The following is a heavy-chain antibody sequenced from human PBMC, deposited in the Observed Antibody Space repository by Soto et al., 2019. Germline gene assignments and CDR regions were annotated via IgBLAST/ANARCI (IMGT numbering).Heavy chain of an antibody. J-gene: IGHJ4*01. CDR1: GGTFSSYA. CDR3: ARDPSPYYYDSSGYSSGPSPTDY. Sequence: SVKVSCKASGGTFSSYAISWVRQAPGQGLEWMGGIIPIFGTANYAQKFQGRVTITADESTSTAYMELSSLRSEDTAVYYCARDPSPYYYDSSGYSSGPSPTDYWG. CDR2: IIPIFGTA. D-gene: IGHD3-22*01. V-gene: IGHV1-69*13.